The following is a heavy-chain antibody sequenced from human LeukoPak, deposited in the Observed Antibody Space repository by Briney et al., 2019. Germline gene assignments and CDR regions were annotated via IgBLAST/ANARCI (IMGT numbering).Heavy chain of an antibody. CDR2: ISSSSSYI. CDR1: GFTFSSCS. CDR3: ARDVRYCSSTSCPVY. D-gene: IGHD2-2*01. Sequence: PGGSLRLSCAASGFTFSSCSMNWVRQAPGKGLEWVSSISSSSSYIYYADSVKGRFTISRDNAKNSLYLQMNSLRAEDTAVYYCARDVRYCSSTSCPVYWGQGTLVTVSS. V-gene: IGHV3-21*01. J-gene: IGHJ4*02.